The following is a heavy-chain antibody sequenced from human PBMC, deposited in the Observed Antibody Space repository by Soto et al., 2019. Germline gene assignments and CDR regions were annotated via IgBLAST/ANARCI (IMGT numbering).Heavy chain of an antibody. J-gene: IGHJ6*02. CDR3: ASEVSSTDGMDV. CDR2: IYYTGNT. Sequence: SETLSLTCTVSGDSSVSSSSYYWGWIRQPPGKGLEWIGSIYYTGNTFYSPSFRSRLTLSVDTSKSQFSLKLRSVTASDTATYYCASEVSSTDGMDVWGQGTTVTVSS. V-gene: IGHV4-39*01. D-gene: IGHD2-15*01. CDR1: GDSSVSSSSYY.